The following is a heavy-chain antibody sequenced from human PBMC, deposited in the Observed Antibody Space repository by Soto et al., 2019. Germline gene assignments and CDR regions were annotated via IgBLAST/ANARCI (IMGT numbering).Heavy chain of an antibody. CDR3: ARWFTGGNFDYFDF. V-gene: IGHV3-74*01. Sequence: GGSLRLSCAASGFTFSSDWMHWFRQAPGKGLVWVSRIDSAGRTTTYADSVKGRFTISRDNAKNTLYLRMNGLRAEDTALYYCARWFTGGNFDYFDFWGQGTQVTVSS. D-gene: IGHD2-21*02. J-gene: IGHJ4*02. CDR1: GFTFSSDW. CDR2: IDSAGRTT.